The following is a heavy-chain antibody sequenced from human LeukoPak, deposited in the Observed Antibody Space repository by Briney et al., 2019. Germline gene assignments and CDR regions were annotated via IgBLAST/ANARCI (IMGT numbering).Heavy chain of an antibody. CDR2: ISTYSGIT. D-gene: IGHD2-2*01. V-gene: IGHV1-18*04. CDR1: GYTFTGYY. Sequence: ASVKVSCKASGYTFTGYYMHWVRQAPGQGLEWMGWISTYSGITNYAQKLQGRVTMTTDTSTSTAYMELRSLRSDDTAVYYCARGYCSSSTCPEDYWGQGAPVTVSS. CDR3: ARGYCSSSTCPEDY. J-gene: IGHJ4*02.